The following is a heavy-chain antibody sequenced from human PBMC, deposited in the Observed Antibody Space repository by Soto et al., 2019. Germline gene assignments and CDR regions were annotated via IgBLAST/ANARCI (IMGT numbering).Heavy chain of an antibody. J-gene: IGHJ6*02. CDR3: AREYTAWPLAYGLDV. D-gene: IGHD2-2*02. CDR1: GFTFSSYA. Sequence: GGSLRLSCAASGFTFSSYAMSWVRQAPGKGLEWVSGISGSGGSTYYADSVKGRFTISRDDSKNTLYLQMNSLRAEDTAIFYCAREYTAWPLAYGLDVWGQGTTVTVSS. CDR2: ISGSGGST. V-gene: IGHV3-23*01.